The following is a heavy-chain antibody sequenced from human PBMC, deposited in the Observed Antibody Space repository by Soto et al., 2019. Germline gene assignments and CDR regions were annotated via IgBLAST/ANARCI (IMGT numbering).Heavy chain of an antibody. CDR3: ASRYCSGGSCYGDDY. V-gene: IGHV3-48*01. J-gene: IGHJ4*02. D-gene: IGHD2-15*01. CDR1: GFTFSSYS. CDR2: ISSGSNTI. Sequence: EVQLVESGGGLVQPRGSLRLSCAASGFTFSSYSMNWVRQAPGKGLEWVSYISSGSNTIYYADSVKGRFTISRDNAKNSLYLQMNSLRAEDTAVYYCASRYCSGGSCYGDDYWGQGTLVTVSS.